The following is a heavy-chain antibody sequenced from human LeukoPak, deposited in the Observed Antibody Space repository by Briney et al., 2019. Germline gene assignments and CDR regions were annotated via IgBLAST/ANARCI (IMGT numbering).Heavy chain of an antibody. CDR1: GGSFSSYA. D-gene: IGHD6-19*01. CDR3: ARDPCASSGCGWVDIFDY. J-gene: IGHJ4*02. V-gene: IGHV1-69*06. Sequence: SVKVSCKASGGSFSSYAISWVRQAPGQGLEWMGRIIPIFGTANYAQKFQGRVTITADKSTSTAYMELSSLRSEDTAVSYCARDPCASSGCGWVDIFDYWGQGTLVTVSS. CDR2: IIPIFGTA.